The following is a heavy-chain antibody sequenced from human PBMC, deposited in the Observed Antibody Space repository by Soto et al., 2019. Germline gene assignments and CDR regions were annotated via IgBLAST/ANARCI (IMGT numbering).Heavy chain of an antibody. CDR2: ISWNSGNI. CDR3: VRSKGGYSYGTPFDY. J-gene: IGHJ4*02. D-gene: IGHD5-18*01. CDR1: GFTFDDYA. V-gene: IGHV3-9*01. Sequence: SLRLSCAASGFTFDDYAMYWVRQVLGKGLEWVSSISWNSGNIGYADSVKGRFTTSRDNAENSLYLQMNSLRPEDTALYYCVRSKGGYSYGTPFDYWGQGTRVTVSS.